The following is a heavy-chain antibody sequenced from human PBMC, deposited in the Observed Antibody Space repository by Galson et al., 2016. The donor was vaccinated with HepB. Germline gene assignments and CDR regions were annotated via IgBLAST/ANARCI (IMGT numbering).Heavy chain of an antibody. CDR2: ISGSGDNT. CDR3: ARFIASPWNDYYYYGMDV. Sequence: SLRLSCAASGFTFSNYAMNWVRQAPGKGLEWVSAISGSGDNTYYADSVKGRFTISRDNSKNTLYLQMNSLRAEDTAVYYCARFIASPWNDYYYYGMDVWGKGTTVTVSS. D-gene: IGHD1-1*01. V-gene: IGHV3-23*01. CDR1: GFTFSNYA. J-gene: IGHJ6*04.